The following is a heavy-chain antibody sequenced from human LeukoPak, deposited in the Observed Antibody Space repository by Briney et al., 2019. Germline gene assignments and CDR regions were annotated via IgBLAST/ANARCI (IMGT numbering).Heavy chain of an antibody. CDR1: GFTFADYS. J-gene: IGHJ2*01. CDR2: ISSSSSYI. V-gene: IGHV3-21*01. CDR3: AKLGSSGFIYWYFDL. D-gene: IGHD6-19*01. Sequence: GGSLRLSCAASGFTFADYSMNWVRQAPGKGLEWVSSISSSSSYIFYADSVKGRFTISRDNARNSLFLQMNSLRAEDTAVYYCAKLGSSGFIYWYFDLWGRGTLVTVSS.